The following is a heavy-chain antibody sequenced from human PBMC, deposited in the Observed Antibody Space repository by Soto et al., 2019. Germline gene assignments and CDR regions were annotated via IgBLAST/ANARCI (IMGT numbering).Heavy chain of an antibody. CDR1: GFSFSTYG. D-gene: IGHD6-13*01. J-gene: IGHJ4*02. CDR3: AKPYSNSWYYFDH. CDR2: MSYDGRNR. V-gene: IGHV3-30*18. Sequence: QVQLVDSGGGVVQPGRSLRLSCAASGFSFSTYGMHWVRQAPGKGRGWVAVMSYDGRNRYYADSVKGRFTISRDNSKNPLFLPMNSLGAEDTAVYFGAKPYSNSWYYFDHWGQGTLVTVSS.